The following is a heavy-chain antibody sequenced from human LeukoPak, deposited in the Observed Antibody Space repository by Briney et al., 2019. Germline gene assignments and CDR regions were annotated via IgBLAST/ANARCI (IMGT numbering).Heavy chain of an antibody. D-gene: IGHD6-19*01. CDR1: GFTFSSYA. CDR2: IYYSGST. Sequence: GSLRLSCAASGFTFSSYAMSWVRQAPGKGLEWIGTIYYSGSTYYNPSLKSRVTISVDTSKNQFSLKLSSVTAADTAVYYCARHLGPSIAVAGEFDYWGQGTLVTVSS. J-gene: IGHJ4*02. CDR3: ARHLGPSIAVAGEFDY. V-gene: IGHV4-39*01.